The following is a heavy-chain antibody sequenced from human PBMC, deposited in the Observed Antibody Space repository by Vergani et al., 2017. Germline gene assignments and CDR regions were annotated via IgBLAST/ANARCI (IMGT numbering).Heavy chain of an antibody. Sequence: EVQLVESGGGLVQPGGSLKLSCAASGFTSSGSAIHWVRKASGKGLEWVGRIRSKANSYATAYAASVKGRFTISRDDSKNTAYLQMNSLKTEDTAVYYCARDYSSSWSDYFDYWGQGTLVTVSS. CDR2: IRSKANSYAT. D-gene: IGHD6-13*01. J-gene: IGHJ4*02. V-gene: IGHV3-73*01. CDR3: ARDYSSSWSDYFDY. CDR1: GFTSSGSA.